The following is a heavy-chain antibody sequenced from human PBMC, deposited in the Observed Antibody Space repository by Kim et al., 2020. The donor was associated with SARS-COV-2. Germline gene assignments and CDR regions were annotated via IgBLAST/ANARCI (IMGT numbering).Heavy chain of an antibody. Sequence: ASVKVSCKASGYTFTSYGISWVRQAPGQGLEWMGWISAYNGNTNYAQKLQGRVTMTTDTSTSTAYMELRSLRSDDTAVYYCARVGFRGGKYCSGGSCPVNPGDYWGQGTLVTVSS. CDR2: ISAYNGNT. J-gene: IGHJ4*02. CDR1: GYTFTSYG. D-gene: IGHD2-15*01. CDR3: ARVGFRGGKYCSGGSCPVNPGDY. V-gene: IGHV1-18*01.